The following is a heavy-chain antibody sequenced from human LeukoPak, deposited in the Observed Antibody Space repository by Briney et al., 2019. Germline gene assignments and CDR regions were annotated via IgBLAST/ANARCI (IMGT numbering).Heavy chain of an antibody. D-gene: IGHD3-22*01. V-gene: IGHV3-66*01. J-gene: IGHJ4*02. CDR3: ASEGYYDSSGYYSNY. CDR1: GFTVYNNC. Sequence: GGFLRLSCVASGFTVYNNCISWVRQAPGKGLEWVSLIYSGGSTYSADSVKGRFAISRDTSENTVYLHMNNLRAEDSAVYYCASEGYYDSSGYYSNYWGQGTLVTVSS. CDR2: IYSGGST.